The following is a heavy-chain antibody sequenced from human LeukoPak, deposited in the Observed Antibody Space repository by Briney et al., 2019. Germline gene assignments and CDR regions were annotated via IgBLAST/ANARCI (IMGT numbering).Heavy chain of an antibody. CDR1: GGSISSYY. CDR3: ARDPGSYGYYFDY. D-gene: IGHD5-18*01. J-gene: IGHJ4*02. V-gene: IGHV4-59*01. CDR2: IYYSGST. Sequence: PSETLSLTCTVSGGSISSYYRSWIRQPPGKGLEWIGYIYYSGSTNYNPSLKSRVTISVDTSKNQFSLKLSSVTAADTAVYYCARDPGSYGYYFDYWGQGTLVTVSS.